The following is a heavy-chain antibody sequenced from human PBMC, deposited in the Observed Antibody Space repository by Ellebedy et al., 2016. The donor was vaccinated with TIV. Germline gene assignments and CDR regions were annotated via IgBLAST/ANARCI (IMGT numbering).Heavy chain of an antibody. Sequence: GESLKISXAASGFTFSSCSMNWVRQAPGKGLEWVSYISTSSATINYADSVRGRFTVSRDNAKNSLYLQMNSLRAEDTAVYYCARDPGGYGYLRAADYWGQGTLVTVSS. V-gene: IGHV3-48*01. CDR2: ISTSSATI. CDR3: ARDPGGYGYLRAADY. CDR1: GFTFSSCS. J-gene: IGHJ4*02. D-gene: IGHD5-18*01.